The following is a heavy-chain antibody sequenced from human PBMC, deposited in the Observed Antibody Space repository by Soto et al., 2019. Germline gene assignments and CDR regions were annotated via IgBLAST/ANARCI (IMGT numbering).Heavy chain of an antibody. Sequence: PVGSMTLSCAASGFPFSSYAMSWVRQAPGKGLEWVSAISGSGGSTYYADSVKGRFTISRVNSKNTLYLQMNSLRAEDTAVYYCAKDGMYYDFWSGEDGMDVWGQGTTVTVSS. J-gene: IGHJ6*02. CDR1: GFPFSSYA. V-gene: IGHV3-23*01. D-gene: IGHD3-3*01. CDR2: ISGSGGST. CDR3: AKDGMYYDFWSGEDGMDV.